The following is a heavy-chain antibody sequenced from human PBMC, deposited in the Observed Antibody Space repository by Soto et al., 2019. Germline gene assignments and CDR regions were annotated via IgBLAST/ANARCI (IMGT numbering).Heavy chain of an antibody. Sequence: SETLSLTCAVYGGSFSFYYWSWIRQPPGKGLEWIGEINHSGSTYYNPSLKSRVTISVDTSKNQFSLKLTSVTAADTAVYYCARTIPNSGFRRGMDVWGQGTTVTVSS. CDR3: ARTIPNSGFRRGMDV. CDR1: GGSFSFYY. D-gene: IGHD6-19*01. V-gene: IGHV4-34*01. J-gene: IGHJ6*02. CDR2: INHSGST.